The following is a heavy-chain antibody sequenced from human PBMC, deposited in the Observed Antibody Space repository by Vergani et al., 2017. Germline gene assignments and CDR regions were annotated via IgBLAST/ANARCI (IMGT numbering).Heavy chain of an antibody. J-gene: IGHJ6*02. CDR2: ISGSGGNT. CDR1: GFTFSSYA. D-gene: IGHD2-2*01. CDR3: AKGVYCSSTSCYEGRGYYYGMGV. V-gene: IGHV3-23*01. Sequence: EVQLLESGGGLVQPGGSLRLSCAASGFTFSSYAMSWVRQVPGKGLEWVSGISGSGGNTYYANSVEGRFTISRDNSKNTLYLQMNSLRADDTAVYYCAKGVYCSSTSCYEGRGYYYGMGVWGQGTTVTFSS.